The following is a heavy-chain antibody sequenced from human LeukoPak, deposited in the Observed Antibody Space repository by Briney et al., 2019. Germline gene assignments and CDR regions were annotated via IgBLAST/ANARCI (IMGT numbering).Heavy chain of an antibody. CDR2: ISSSSSYI. CDR3: ATVAGIGYYYYYMDV. J-gene: IGHJ6*03. CDR1: GFTFSSYS. D-gene: IGHD6-19*01. Sequence: GGSLRLSCAASGFTFSSYSMNWVRQAPGKGLEWVSSISSSSSYIYYADSVKGRFTISRDNAKNSLYLQMNSLRAEDTAVYYCATVAGIGYYYYYMDVWGKGTTVTVSS. V-gene: IGHV3-21*04.